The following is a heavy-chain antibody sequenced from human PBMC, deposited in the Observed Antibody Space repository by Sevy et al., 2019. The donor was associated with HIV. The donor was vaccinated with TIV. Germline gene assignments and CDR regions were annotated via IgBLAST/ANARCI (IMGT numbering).Heavy chain of an antibody. CDR1: GYTFTGYY. CDR2: INPNSGGT. D-gene: IGHD3-9*01. J-gene: IGHJ6*02. Sequence: ASVKVSCKASGYTFTGYYMHWVRQAPGQGLEWMGWINPNSGGTNYAQKFQGRVTMTRDTSISTAYMELSRLRSDDTAVYYCVRTEVGDILTGYHYYYYGMDVWGQGTTVTVSS. V-gene: IGHV1-2*02. CDR3: VRTEVGDILTGYHYYYYGMDV.